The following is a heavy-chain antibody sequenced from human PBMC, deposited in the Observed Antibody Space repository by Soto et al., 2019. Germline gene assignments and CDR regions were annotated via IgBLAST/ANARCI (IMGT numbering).Heavy chain of an antibody. Sequence: EVQLVESGGGLVKPGGSLRLSCAASGFTFSNAWMNWVRQAPGKGLEWVGRIKSKTDGGTTDYAAPVKGRFTISRDDSKNTLYLQMNSLKTEDSAVYYWTTESWYWAFDIWGQGTMVTVSS. CDR2: IKSKTDGGTT. J-gene: IGHJ3*02. V-gene: IGHV3-15*07. CDR1: GFTFSNAW. D-gene: IGHD6-13*01. CDR3: TTESWYWAFDI.